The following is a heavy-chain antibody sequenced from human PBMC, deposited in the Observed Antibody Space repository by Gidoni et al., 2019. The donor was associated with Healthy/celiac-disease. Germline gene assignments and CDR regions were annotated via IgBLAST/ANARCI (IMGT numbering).Heavy chain of an antibody. CDR2: INSDGSRT. V-gene: IGHV3-74*01. J-gene: IGHJ4*02. Sequence: EVQLVESGGGLVQPGGSLRLSCAASGFTFSSYWMHWVRQAPGKGLVWVSRINSDGSRTSYADSVKGRFTISRDNAKNTLYLQMNSLRAEDTAVYYCAVSWELSQAIDYWGQGTLVTVSS. CDR1: GFTFSSYW. CDR3: AVSWELSQAIDY. D-gene: IGHD1-26*01.